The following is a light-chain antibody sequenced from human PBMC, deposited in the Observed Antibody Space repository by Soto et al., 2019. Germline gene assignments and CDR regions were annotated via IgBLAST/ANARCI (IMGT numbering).Light chain of an antibody. CDR3: QQYGSPIT. Sequence: EIVLTQPPGTLSLSPGERATLSCRASQNISSSYLAWYQQKLGQAPRLLIYGASSRATGIPDRFSGSGSGTDFTLTISRLEPEDFAVYYCQQYGSPITFGQGTRLEIK. J-gene: IGKJ5*01. CDR2: GAS. CDR1: QNISSSY. V-gene: IGKV3-20*01.